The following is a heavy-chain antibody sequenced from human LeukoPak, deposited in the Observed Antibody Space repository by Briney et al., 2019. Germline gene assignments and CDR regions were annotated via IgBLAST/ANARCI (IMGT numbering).Heavy chain of an antibody. CDR3: ARVGRTSCIDY. D-gene: IGHD2-2*01. CDR2: IYSGGST. Sequence: PGGSLRLSCAASGFTVSSNYMSWVRQAPGKGLEWVSVIYSGGSTYYADSVKGRFTISRDNSKNTLYLQMNSLRAEDTAVYYCARVGRTSCIDYWGQGTLVTVSS. V-gene: IGHV3-53*01. J-gene: IGHJ4*02. CDR1: GFTVSSNY.